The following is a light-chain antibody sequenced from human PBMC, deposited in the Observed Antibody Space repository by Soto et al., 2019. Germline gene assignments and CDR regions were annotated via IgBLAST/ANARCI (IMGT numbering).Light chain of an antibody. Sequence: QSVLTQPPSVSGAPGQRVTISCTGSSSNIGAGHDVHWYQQTPGTAPKLLIYGDTTRPSGVPDRFSGSKSGTSASLAITGLQAEDEADYYCQSYDSSLCGSVFGGGTKVTVL. CDR3: QSYDSSLCGSV. CDR1: SSNIGAGHD. J-gene: IGLJ3*02. V-gene: IGLV1-40*01. CDR2: GDT.